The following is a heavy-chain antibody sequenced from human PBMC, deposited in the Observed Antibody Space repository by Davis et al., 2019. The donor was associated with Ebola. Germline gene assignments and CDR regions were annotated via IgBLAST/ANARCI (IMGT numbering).Heavy chain of an antibody. CDR1: GFTFSSYS. CDR2: ISSSSSYI. Sequence: GESLKISCAASGFTFSSYSMNWVRQAPGKGLEWVSSISSSSSYIYYADSVKGRFTISRDNSKNTLYLQMNSLRAEDTAVYYCAKPGGLIAYYFDYWGQGTLVTVSS. CDR3: AKPGGLIAYYFDY. D-gene: IGHD3-16*01. V-gene: IGHV3-21*04. J-gene: IGHJ4*02.